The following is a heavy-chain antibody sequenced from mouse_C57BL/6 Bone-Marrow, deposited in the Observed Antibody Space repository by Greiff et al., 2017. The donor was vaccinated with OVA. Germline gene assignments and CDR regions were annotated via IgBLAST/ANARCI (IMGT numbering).Heavy chain of an antibody. CDR1: GFSLTSYA. D-gene: IGHD2-3*01. CDR3: ARKSRLLKYFDV. CDR2: IWTGGGT. V-gene: IGHV2-9-1*01. Sequence: QVQLQQSGPGLVAPSQSLSITCTVSGFSLTSYAISWVRQPPGKGLERLGVIWTGGGTNYNSALKSRLSISKDNSKSQVFLKMNSLQTDDTARYYCARKSRLLKYFDVWGTGTTVTVSS. J-gene: IGHJ1*03.